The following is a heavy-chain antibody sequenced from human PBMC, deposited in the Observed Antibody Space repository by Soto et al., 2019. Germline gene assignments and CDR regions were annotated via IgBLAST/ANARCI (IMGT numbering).Heavy chain of an antibody. CDR3: AKHGSGSYYFDY. Sequence: GGSLRLSCAASGFTFSSYAMSWVRQAPGKGLEWVSAISGSGGSTYYADSVKGRFTISRDNSKSTLYLQMNSLRAEDTAVYYCAKHGSGSYYFDYWGQGTLVTVSS. D-gene: IGHD1-26*01. V-gene: IGHV3-23*01. CDR1: GFTFSSYA. CDR2: ISGSGGST. J-gene: IGHJ4*02.